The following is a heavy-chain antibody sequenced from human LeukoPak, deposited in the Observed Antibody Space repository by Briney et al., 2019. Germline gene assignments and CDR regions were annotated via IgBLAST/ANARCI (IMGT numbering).Heavy chain of an antibody. V-gene: IGHV3-23*01. CDR1: GFTFSSHA. Sequence: GGSLRLSCAASGFTFSSHAMTWVRQAPGKGLEWLSRISASGVITYYAGSVKGLFTISRDNSKNTLYLQMNSLRAEDTAVYYCAKDHYDYIGGTYRDFDYWGQGTLVTVSS. D-gene: IGHD3-16*02. J-gene: IGHJ4*02. CDR2: ISASGVIT. CDR3: AKDHYDYIGGTYRDFDY.